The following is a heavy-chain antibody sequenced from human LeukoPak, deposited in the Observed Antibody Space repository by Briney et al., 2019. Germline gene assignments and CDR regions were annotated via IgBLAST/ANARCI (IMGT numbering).Heavy chain of an antibody. D-gene: IGHD3-10*01. Sequence: PSEALSLTCTVSGGSISSYYGSWIRQPPGKGLEWIGYIYYSGSTNYNPSLKSRVTISVDTSKNQFSLKLSSVTAADTAVYYCARDDYYGSGSWGFDYWGQGTLVTVSS. J-gene: IGHJ4*02. CDR1: GGSISSYY. CDR3: ARDDYYGSGSWGFDY. CDR2: IYYSGST. V-gene: IGHV4-59*01.